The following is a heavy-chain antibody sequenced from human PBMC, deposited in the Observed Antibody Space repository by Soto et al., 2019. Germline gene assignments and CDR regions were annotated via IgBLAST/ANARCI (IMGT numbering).Heavy chain of an antibody. V-gene: IGHV3-23*01. D-gene: IGHD4-17*01. CDR2: ISGGGGST. CDR1: GFTFSDYS. CDR3: AKTDYGEVWYNWFDP. Sequence: EVQLLESGGGLVQPGGSLRLSCAASGFTFSDYSMTWVRQAPGRGLEWVSAISGGGGSTYYADSVKGRFTISRVNSKNTLYLQMNSLRAEDTALYYCAKTDYGEVWYNWFDPWGQGTLVTVSS. J-gene: IGHJ5*02.